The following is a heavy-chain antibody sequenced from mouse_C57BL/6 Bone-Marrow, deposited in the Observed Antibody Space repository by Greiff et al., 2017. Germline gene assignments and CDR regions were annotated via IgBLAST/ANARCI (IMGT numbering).Heavy chain of an antibody. CDR3: TPIYYDYDVFAY. D-gene: IGHD2-4*01. V-gene: IGHV6-6*01. CDR1: GFTFSDAW. Sequence: EVKVEESGGGLVQPGGSMKLSCAASGFTFSDAWMDWVRQSPEKGLEWVAEIRNKANNHATYYAESVKGRFNISRDDSKSSVYLQMNSLRAEDTGIYYCTPIYYDYDVFAYWGQGTLVTVSA. CDR2: IRNKANNHAT. J-gene: IGHJ3*01.